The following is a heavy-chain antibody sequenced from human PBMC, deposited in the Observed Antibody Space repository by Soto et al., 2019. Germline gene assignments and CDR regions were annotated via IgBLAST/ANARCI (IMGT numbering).Heavy chain of an antibody. CDR3: ARLGDPGGGYYYYYYYMDV. CDR2: INAGNGNT. CDR1: GYTFTSYA. V-gene: IGHV1-3*01. J-gene: IGHJ6*03. Sequence: GASVKVSCKASGYTFTSYAMHWVRQAPGQRLEWMGWINAGNGNTKYSQKFQGRVTITRDTSASTAYMELSSLRSEDTAVYYCARLGDPGGGYYYYYYYMDVWGKGITVTVSS. D-gene: IGHD4-17*01.